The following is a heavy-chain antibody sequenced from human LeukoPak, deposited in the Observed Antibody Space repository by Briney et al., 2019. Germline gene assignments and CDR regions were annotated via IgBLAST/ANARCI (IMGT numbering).Heavy chain of an antibody. Sequence: SETLSLTCAVYGGSFSGYYWSWIRQPPGKGLEWIGEINHSGSTNYNPSLKSRVTISVDTSKNQFSLKLSSVTAADTAVYYCARMELELVKPWFDPWGQGTLVTVSS. V-gene: IGHV4-34*01. CDR1: GGSFSGYY. CDR2: INHSGST. J-gene: IGHJ5*02. D-gene: IGHD1-7*01. CDR3: ARMELELVKPWFDP.